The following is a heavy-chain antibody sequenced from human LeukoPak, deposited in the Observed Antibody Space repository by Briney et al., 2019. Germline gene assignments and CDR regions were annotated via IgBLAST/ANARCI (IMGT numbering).Heavy chain of an antibody. D-gene: IGHD6-25*01. CDR1: GFTFSSYA. V-gene: IGHV3-64*01. Sequence: PGGSLRLSCAASGFTFSSYAMHWVRQAPGKGLEYVSAISSNGGSTYYANSVKGRFTISRDNSKNTLYLQMGSLRAEDMAVYYCARDGSRIAAYNWFDPWGQGTLVTVSS. J-gene: IGHJ5*02. CDR2: ISSNGGST. CDR3: ARDGSRIAAYNWFDP.